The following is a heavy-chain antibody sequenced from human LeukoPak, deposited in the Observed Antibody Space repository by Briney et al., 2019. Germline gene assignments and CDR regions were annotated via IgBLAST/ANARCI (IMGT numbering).Heavy chain of an antibody. CDR3: ASASWLHIDY. V-gene: IGHV3-74*01. J-gene: IGHJ4*02. Sequence: PGGSLRLSCAASGFTFSDTWMHWVRQAPGKGLVWVSRIRSDGSDTRYAESVKGRFTISRDNSKNTLYLQMNSLRAEDTAVYYCASASWLHIDYWGQGTLVTVSS. CDR1: GFTFSDTW. D-gene: IGHD5-24*01. CDR2: IRSDGSDT.